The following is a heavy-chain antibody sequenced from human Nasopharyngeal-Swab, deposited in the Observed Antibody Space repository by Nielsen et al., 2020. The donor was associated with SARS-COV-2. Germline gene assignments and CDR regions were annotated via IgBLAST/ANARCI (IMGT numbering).Heavy chain of an antibody. CDR3: AREHHSSGWTGPFDY. CDR1: GGTFSSYS. CDR2: IIPIFGTA. V-gene: IGHV1-69*13. J-gene: IGHJ4*02. Sequence: SVKVSCKASGGTFSSYSISWVRQAPGQGLEWMGGIIPIFGTANYAQKFQGRVTITADESTSTAYMELSSPGSEDPAVYYCAREHHSSGWTGPFDYWGQGTLVTVSS. D-gene: IGHD6-19*01.